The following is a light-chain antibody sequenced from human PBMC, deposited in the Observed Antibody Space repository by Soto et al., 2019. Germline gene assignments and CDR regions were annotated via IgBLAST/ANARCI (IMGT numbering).Light chain of an antibody. J-gene: IGKJ3*01. V-gene: IGKV4-1*01. CDR2: WAS. CDR3: QQYYNSPFT. Sequence: DIVMAQSPESLAVSLGERATINCKSSQTVLYSSNNKNYLSWYQQKPGQPPKLLIYWASTRESGVPDRFSVSGSGTDFTLTISSLQAEDVAVYYCQQYYNSPFTFGPGTKVDIK. CDR1: QTVLYSSNNKNY.